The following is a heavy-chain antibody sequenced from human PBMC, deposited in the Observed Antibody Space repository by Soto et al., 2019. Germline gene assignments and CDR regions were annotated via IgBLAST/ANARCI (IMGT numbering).Heavy chain of an antibody. CDR3: VRTRVNRIAAAGAYWIDS. V-gene: IGHV3-13*04. Sequence: EVQLVESGGGLVQPGGSLRLSCAASGFTLSGYEMHWVRQLTGKGLEWVSTIATAGDTFYSGSVKGRFTISREDAKNSLYLQMDTLRAEDTAVYYCVRTRVNRIAAAGAYWIDSWGQGTLVTVSS. CDR2: IATAGDT. CDR1: GFTLSGYE. J-gene: IGHJ5*01. D-gene: IGHD6-13*01.